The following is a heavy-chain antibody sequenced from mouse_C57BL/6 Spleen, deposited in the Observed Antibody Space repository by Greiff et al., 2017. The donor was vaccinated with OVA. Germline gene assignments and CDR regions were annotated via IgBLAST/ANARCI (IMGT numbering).Heavy chain of an antibody. CDR1: GFTFSDYG. CDR3: ARDLYYYGSRPWYFDV. Sequence: EVQGVESGGGLVKPGGSLKLSCAASGFTFSDYGMHWVRQAPEKGLEWVAYISSGSSTIYYADTVKGRFTISRDTAKNTLFLQMTSLRSEDTAMYYCARDLYYYGSRPWYFDVWGTGTTVTVSS. J-gene: IGHJ1*03. V-gene: IGHV5-17*01. D-gene: IGHD1-1*01. CDR2: ISSGSSTI.